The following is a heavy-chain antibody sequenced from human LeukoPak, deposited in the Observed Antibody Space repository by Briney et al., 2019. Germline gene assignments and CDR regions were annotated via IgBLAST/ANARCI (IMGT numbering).Heavy chain of an antibody. CDR3: ASTGGAPVGSLYSGSYYLDY. CDR1: GFTFSASA. J-gene: IGHJ4*02. D-gene: IGHD1-26*01. CDR2: IRSKTNNYAT. Sequence: PGGSLQLSCAASGFTFSASAMHWVRQASGKGLEWVGRIRSKTNNYATEYAVSVEGRFTISRDDSKNTVYLQMNSLKTEDTAVYYCASTGGAPVGSLYSGSYYLDYWGQGTLVTVSS. V-gene: IGHV3-73*01.